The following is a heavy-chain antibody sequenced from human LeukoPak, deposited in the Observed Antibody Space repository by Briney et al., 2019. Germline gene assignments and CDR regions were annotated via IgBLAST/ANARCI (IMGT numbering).Heavy chain of an antibody. CDR1: GYTFTSYA. J-gene: IGHJ6*02. V-gene: IGHV7-4-1*02. CDR3: ARAPIPVYYYYGMDV. Sequence: ASVKVSCKASGYTFTSYAMHWVRQAPGQGLEWMGWINTNTGNPTYAQGFTGRFVFSLDTSVSTAYLQISSLKAEDTAVYYCARAPIPVYYYYGMDVWGQGTTVTVSS. CDR2: INTNTGNP.